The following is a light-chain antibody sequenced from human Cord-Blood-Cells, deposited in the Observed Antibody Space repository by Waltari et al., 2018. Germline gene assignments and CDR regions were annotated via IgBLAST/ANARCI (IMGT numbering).Light chain of an antibody. CDR3: CSYAGSSTVV. Sequence: QSALTQPASVSGSPGPSITISCTGTSSHVGSYNLVPWYQQHPGKAPKLMIYEGSKRPSGVSNRFSGSKSGNTASLTISGLQAEDEADYYCCSYAGSSTVVFGGGTKLTVL. CDR1: SSHVGSYNL. CDR2: EGS. V-gene: IGLV2-23*01. J-gene: IGLJ2*01.